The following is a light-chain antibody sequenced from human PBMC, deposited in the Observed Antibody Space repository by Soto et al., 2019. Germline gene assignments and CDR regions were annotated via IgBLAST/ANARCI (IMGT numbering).Light chain of an antibody. CDR1: QSVGSN. J-gene: IGKJ1*01. Sequence: EIVMTQSPATLSVSPGERATLSCRASQSVGSNLAWYQQKPGQAPRLLIYGASTRATGIPARFSGSRSETEFTLTIISLQYEDFAIYYCQQYNDWPPTWTFGQGTKVDIK. V-gene: IGKV3-15*01. CDR3: QQYNDWPPTWT. CDR2: GAS.